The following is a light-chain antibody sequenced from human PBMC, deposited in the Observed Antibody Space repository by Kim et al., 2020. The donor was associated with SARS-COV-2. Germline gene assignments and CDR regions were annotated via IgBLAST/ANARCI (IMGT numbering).Light chain of an antibody. CDR3: QAWDSSTGGV. CDR2: QDS. J-gene: IGLJ2*01. Sequence: SYELTQPPSVSVSPGQTASITCSGDELGDKYACWYQQKPGQSPVLVIYQDSKRPSGIPERFSGSNSGNTATLTISGTQAMDEADYYCQAWDSSTGGVLGGGTQLTFL. CDR1: ELGDKY. V-gene: IGLV3-1*01.